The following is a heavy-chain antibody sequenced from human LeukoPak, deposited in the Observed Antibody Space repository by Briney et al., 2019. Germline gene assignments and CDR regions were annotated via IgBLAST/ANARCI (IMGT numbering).Heavy chain of an antibody. CDR1: GGSISNYY. CDR2: ISYTGST. Sequence: SETLSLTCTVSGGSISNYYWSWIRQPPGEGLEWIGFISYTGSTNYNPSLKSRVTVSVDTSKNQFSLKVTSVTAADTAGYYCARTIKSGNYYWFDPWGQGTLVTVSS. CDR3: ARTIKSGNYYWFDP. D-gene: IGHD1-26*01. V-gene: IGHV4-59*01. J-gene: IGHJ5*02.